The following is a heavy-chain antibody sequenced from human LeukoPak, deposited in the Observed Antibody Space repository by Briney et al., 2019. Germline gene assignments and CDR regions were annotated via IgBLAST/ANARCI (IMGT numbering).Heavy chain of an antibody. CDR2: ISGSGGST. D-gene: IGHD2-21*02. CDR3: AKRLSYYYYYMDV. J-gene: IGHJ6*03. V-gene: IGHV3-23*01. Sequence: GGCLRLSCAASGYTYSRYAMSGVRQARGKGREGVSAISGSGGSTYYVDSVKGRFTISRDNSKNTLYLQMNSLTAEDTAVYYCAKRLSYYYYYMDVWGKGTTVTVSS. CDR1: GYTYSRYA.